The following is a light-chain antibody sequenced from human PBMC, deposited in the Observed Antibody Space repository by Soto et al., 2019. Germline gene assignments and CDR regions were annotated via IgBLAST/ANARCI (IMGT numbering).Light chain of an antibody. V-gene: IGLV1-44*01. CDR1: SSNIGSNT. CDR2: ANN. J-gene: IGLJ1*01. Sequence: QAALTQPPSASGTPGQRVTISCSGSSSNIGSNTVNWYQQLPGTAPKLLIHANNQRPSGVPDRFSGSKSGTSASLAISWLQSEEADYYCAAWDDSLNGYVFGTGTKVTV. CDR3: AAWDDSLNGYV.